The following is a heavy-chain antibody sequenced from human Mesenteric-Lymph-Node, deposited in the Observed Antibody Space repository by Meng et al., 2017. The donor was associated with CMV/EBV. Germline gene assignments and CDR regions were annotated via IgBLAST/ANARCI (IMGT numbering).Heavy chain of an antibody. D-gene: IGHD3-3*01. CDR2: IYYSGST. CDR3: ARTQSFYDFWSGYYGDNWFDP. V-gene: IGHV4-30-4*08. Sequence: SETLSLTCTVSGGSISSGDYYWSWIRQPPGKGLEWIGYIYYSGSTYYNPSLKSRVTISVDTSKNQFSLKLSSVTAADTAVYYCARTQSFYDFWSGYYGDNWFDPWGQGTLVTVSS. J-gene: IGHJ5*02. CDR1: GGSISSGDYY.